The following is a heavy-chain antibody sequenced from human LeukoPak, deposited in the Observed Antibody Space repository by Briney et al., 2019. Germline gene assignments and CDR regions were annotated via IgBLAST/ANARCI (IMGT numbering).Heavy chain of an antibody. J-gene: IGHJ4*02. CDR2: ISGSDGRL. CDR1: GFTFSNFA. Sequence: GGSLRLSCAASGFTFSNFAKSWVRQTPEKGLEWVSAISGSDGRLFYADSVRGRFTISRDNSKNTLSLQMNSLRADDTAVYFCAKESPYSSNRLYYFDYWGQGTLVTVSS. CDR3: AKESPYSSNRLYYFDY. D-gene: IGHD2-21*01. V-gene: IGHV3-23*01.